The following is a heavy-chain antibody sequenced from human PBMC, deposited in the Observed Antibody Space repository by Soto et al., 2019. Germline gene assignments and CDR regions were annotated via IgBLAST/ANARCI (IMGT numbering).Heavy chain of an antibody. D-gene: IGHD1-26*01. CDR3: ARDGARDAFDI. J-gene: IGHJ3*02. CDR2: ISYDGSNK. V-gene: IGHV3-30-3*01. Sequence: RGSLRLSCAASGFTFSSYAMHWFRQAPGKGLEWVAVISYDGSNKYYADSVKGRFTISRDNSKNTLYLQMNSLRAEDTAVYYCARDGARDAFDIWGQGTMVTVSS. CDR1: GFTFSSYA.